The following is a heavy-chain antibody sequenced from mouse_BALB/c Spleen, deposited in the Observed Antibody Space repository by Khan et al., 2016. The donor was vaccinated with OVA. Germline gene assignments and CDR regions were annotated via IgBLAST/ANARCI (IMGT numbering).Heavy chain of an antibody. J-gene: IGHJ4*01. Sequence: QVQLKQSGAELVRPGASVKLSCKASGYTFTNYFINWVKQRPGQGLEWIGNIYPSDGYTTYNQKFKDTATLTVDKSSSTAYMHLSSPTSDDSAVDYCTRHGSSYDAMDYWGQGTSVTVSS. CDR2: IYPSDGYT. CDR3: TRHGSSYDAMDY. CDR1: GYTFTNYF. D-gene: IGHD1-1*01. V-gene: IGHV1-69*02.